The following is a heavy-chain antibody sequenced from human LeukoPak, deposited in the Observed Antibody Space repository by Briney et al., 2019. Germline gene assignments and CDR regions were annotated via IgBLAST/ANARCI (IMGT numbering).Heavy chain of an antibody. J-gene: IGHJ6*03. V-gene: IGHV3-30*04. Sequence: GGPLRLSFFGSTFTFSAYPLHWVQQTPGKGLEGVPVISFDGSDENYADSVMGRFTITRDNSKNTLFLQMNSLRVDDTAVYYCARAQLEPDQWGFHMDVWGKGTAVIVSS. CDR2: ISFDGSDE. D-gene: IGHD1-1*01. CDR1: TFTFSAYP. CDR3: ARAQLEPDQWGFHMDV.